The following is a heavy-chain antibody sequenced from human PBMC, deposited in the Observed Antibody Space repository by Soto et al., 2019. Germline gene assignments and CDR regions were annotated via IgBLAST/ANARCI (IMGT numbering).Heavy chain of an antibody. Sequence: SETLSLTCTVCRGSISSTGSYWGWIRQPPGKGLEWIGSIYYSGSTYYNPSLKSRVTISVDTSKNQFSLKLSSVTAADTAVYYCARQQMDTAMVGHDYWGQGTLVTVSS. CDR1: RGSISSTGSY. D-gene: IGHD5-18*01. CDR3: ARQQMDTAMVGHDY. V-gene: IGHV4-39*01. CDR2: IYYSGST. J-gene: IGHJ4*02.